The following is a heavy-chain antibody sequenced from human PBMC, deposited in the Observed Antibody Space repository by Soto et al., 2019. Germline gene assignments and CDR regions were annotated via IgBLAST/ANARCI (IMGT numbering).Heavy chain of an antibody. Sequence: PGGSLRLSCAASGFTFDDYAMHWVRQAPGKGLEWVSGISWNSGSIGYADSVKGRFTISRDNAKNSLYLQMNSLRAEDTALYYCAKSVRGVSYLDYWGQGTLVTVSS. CDR3: AKSVRGVSYLDY. D-gene: IGHD3-10*01. CDR2: ISWNSGSI. J-gene: IGHJ4*02. CDR1: GFTFDDYA. V-gene: IGHV3-9*01.